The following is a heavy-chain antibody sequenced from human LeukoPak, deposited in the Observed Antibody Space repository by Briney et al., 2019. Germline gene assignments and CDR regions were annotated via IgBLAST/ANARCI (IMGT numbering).Heavy chain of an antibody. CDR2: ISSSSSYI. CDR3: AREPEFYGSGSYYDYYYYMDV. J-gene: IGHJ6*03. CDR1: GFIFSSYS. V-gene: IGHV3-21*01. Sequence: GGSLRLSCAASGFIFSSYSMNWVRQAPGKGLEWVSSISSSSSYIYYADSVKGRFTISRDNAKNSLYLQMNSLRAEDTAVYYCAREPEFYGSGSYYDYYYYMDVWGKGTTVTVSS. D-gene: IGHD3-10*01.